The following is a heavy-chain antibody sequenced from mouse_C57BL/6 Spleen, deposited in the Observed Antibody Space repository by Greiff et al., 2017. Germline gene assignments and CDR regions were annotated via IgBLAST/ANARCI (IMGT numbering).Heavy chain of an antibody. CDR2: INYDGSST. CDR3: ARGIYYYGSRNARDY. D-gene: IGHD1-1*01. CDR1: GFTFSDYY. V-gene: IGHV5-16*01. Sequence: VQLKESEGGLVQPGSSMKLSCTASGFTFSDYYMAWVRQVPEKGLEWVANINYDGSSTYYLDSLKSRFIISRDNAKNMLYLQMSSLKSEDTATYYCARGIYYYGSRNARDYWGQGTSVTVSA. J-gene: IGHJ4*01.